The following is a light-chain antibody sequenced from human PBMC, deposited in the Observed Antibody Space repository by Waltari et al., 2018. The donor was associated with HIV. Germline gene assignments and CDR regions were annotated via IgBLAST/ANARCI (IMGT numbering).Light chain of an antibody. J-gene: IGLJ2*01. CDR2: EVT. CDR1: SSGVGNYNL. Sequence: QSALTQPASVSGSPGQSITLSCTKTSSGVGNYNLVSWYQHYGGKAPKLLIYEVTKRPSGISSRFSGSKSGNTASLTISDLQAEDEATYYCCSYGSSATFVVFGGGTRVTV. CDR3: CSYGSSATFVV. V-gene: IGLV2-23*02.